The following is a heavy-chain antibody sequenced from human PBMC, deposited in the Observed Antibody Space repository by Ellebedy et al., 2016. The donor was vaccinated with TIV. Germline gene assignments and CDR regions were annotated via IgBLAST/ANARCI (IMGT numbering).Heavy chain of an antibody. V-gene: IGHV4-59*01. J-gene: IGHJ4*02. D-gene: IGHD6-19*01. CDR3: ARYLFSGWSDY. Sequence: MPSETLSLTCTVSGGSISSYYWSWIRQPPGKGLEWIGYIYYSGSTNYNPSLKSRVTISVDTSKNQFSLKLSSVTAADTAVYYCARYLFSGWSDYWGQGTLVTVSS. CDR2: IYYSGST. CDR1: GGSISSYY.